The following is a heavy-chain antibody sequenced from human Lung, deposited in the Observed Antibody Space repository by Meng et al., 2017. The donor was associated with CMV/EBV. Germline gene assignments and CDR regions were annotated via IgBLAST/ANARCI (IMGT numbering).Heavy chain of an antibody. D-gene: IGHD2-2*01. V-gene: IGHV3-11*04. CDR2: IISSGDIT. CDR3: ARAGFDCRSTSCHPFYYYDMDV. J-gene: IGHJ6*02. Sequence: GGSLRLSCTASGFTFSDFYMTCIRHTPRKGLEWVSFIISSGDITYDADSVKGRFTISRDNTKNSLYLQMRSLRAEDTGFYYCARAGFDCRSTSCHPFYYYDMDVWGHGTXVTVSS. CDR1: GFTFSDFY.